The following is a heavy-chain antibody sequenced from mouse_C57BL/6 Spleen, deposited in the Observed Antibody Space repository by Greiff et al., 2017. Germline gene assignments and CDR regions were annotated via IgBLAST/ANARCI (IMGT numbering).Heavy chain of an antibody. CDR3: AGPYGNYFARDY. D-gene: IGHD2-1*01. J-gene: IGHJ4*01. CDR2: IHPNSGST. CDR1: GYTFTSYW. Sequence: VQLQQPGAELVKPGASVKLSCKASGYTFTSYWMHWVKQRPGQGLEWIGMIHPNSGSTNYNEKFKSKATLTVDKSSSTAYMQLSSLTSEDSAVYYCAGPYGNYFARDYWGQGTSVTVSS. V-gene: IGHV1-64*01.